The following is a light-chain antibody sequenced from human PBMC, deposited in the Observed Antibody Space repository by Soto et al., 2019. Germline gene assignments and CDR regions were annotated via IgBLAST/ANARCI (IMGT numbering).Light chain of an antibody. J-gene: IGKJ1*01. CDR2: KAS. V-gene: IGKV1-5*03. Sequence: DIQMTQSPSTLSASVGDRVTITCRASQSITDWLAWYQQKPGKAPKFLIYKASNLEGGVPSRFSGSGSGTEFTLTISSLELQRFATTYCQYWDHYSWTFGQGTKVEIK. CDR3: QYWDHYSWT. CDR1: QSITDW.